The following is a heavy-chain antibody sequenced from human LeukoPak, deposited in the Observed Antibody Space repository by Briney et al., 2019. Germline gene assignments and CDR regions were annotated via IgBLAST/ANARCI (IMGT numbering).Heavy chain of an antibody. J-gene: IGHJ4*02. CDR3: ARDIAARRFDY. V-gene: IGHV3-33*01. CDR1: GFTFRNHG. CDR2: LWYDGSNS. D-gene: IGHD6-6*01. Sequence: PGRSLRLSCAASGFTFRNHGMHWVRPAPGKGLEGVAVLWYDGSNSYYADSVKGRFTISRDNSKNTLYLQMNSLRAEDTAVYYCARDIAARRFDYWGQGALVIVSS.